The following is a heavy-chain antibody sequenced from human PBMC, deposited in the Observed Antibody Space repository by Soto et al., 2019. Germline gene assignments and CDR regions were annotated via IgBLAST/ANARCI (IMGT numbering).Heavy chain of an antibody. Sequence: QVQLQQWGAGLLKPSETLSLTCAVYGGSFSGYYWSWIRQPPGKGLEWIGEINHSGSTNYNPSLKSRVTISVDTSKNQFSLKLSSVTAADTAVYYCARGLRAQPRDIVVVPAAARGYWFDYRGQGTLVTVSS. V-gene: IGHV4-34*01. CDR3: ARGLRAQPRDIVVVPAAARGYWFDY. CDR2: INHSGST. CDR1: GGSFSGYY. J-gene: IGHJ4*02. D-gene: IGHD2-2*01.